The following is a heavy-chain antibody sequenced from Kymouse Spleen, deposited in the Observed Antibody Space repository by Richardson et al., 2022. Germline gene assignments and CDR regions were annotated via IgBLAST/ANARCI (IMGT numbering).Heavy chain of an antibody. J-gene: IGHJ6*02. Sequence: QVQLQESGPGLVKPSETLSLTCTVSGGSISSYYWSWIRQPPGKGLEWIGYIYYSGSTNYNPSLKSRVTISVDTSKNQFSLKLSSVTAADTAVYYCASSSSWYGYYYGMDVWGQGTTVTVSS. CDR3: ASSSSWYGYYYGMDV. CDR2: IYYSGST. CDR1: GGSISSYY. V-gene: IGHV4-59*01. D-gene: IGHD6-13*01.